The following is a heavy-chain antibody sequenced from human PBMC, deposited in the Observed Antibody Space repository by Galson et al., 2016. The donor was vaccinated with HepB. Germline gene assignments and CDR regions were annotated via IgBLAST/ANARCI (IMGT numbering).Heavy chain of an antibody. J-gene: IGHJ4*02. D-gene: IGHD2-8*01. Sequence: SCKASGYTFINYDISWVRQATGQGLEWMGWMNPNGGNTAYAQKFQGRVTMTRSTSTTTAYMELTNLRSEDTAVYYCARGLMLYGAGVYYLEYWGQGTPVTVSS. CDR3: ARGLMLYGAGVYYLEY. V-gene: IGHV1-8*01. CDR1: GYTFINYD. CDR2: MNPNGGNT.